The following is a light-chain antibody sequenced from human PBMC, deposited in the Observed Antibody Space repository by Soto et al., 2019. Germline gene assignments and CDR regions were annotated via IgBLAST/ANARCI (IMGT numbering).Light chain of an antibody. CDR1: SSDVGSYNL. CDR2: EGN. J-gene: IGLJ3*02. Sequence: QSALTQPASVSGSPGQSITISCTGTSSDVGSYNLVSWYQQHPGKAPKLMIYEGNKRPSGVSNRFSASKSGNTASLTISGLQAEDEADYYCCAYAGRNIWVFGGGTKVTVL. CDR3: CAYAGRNIWV. V-gene: IGLV2-23*01.